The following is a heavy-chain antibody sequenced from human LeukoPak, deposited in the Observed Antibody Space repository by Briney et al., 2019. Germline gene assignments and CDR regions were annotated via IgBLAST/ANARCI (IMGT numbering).Heavy chain of an antibody. V-gene: IGHV3-30*02. D-gene: IGHD3-22*01. CDR1: GFTFSSYG. CDR3: AKCCYYDSSGYSAT. CDR2: IRYDGSNK. Sequence: GGSLRLSCAASGFTFSSYGMHWVRQAPGKGLEWVAFIRYDGSNKYYADSVKGRFTISRDNSKNTLYLQMNSMRAEDTAVYYCAKCCYYDSSGYSATWGQGTLVTVSS. J-gene: IGHJ5*02.